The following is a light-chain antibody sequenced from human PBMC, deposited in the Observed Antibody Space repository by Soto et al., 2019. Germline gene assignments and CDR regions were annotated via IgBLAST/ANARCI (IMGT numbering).Light chain of an antibody. CDR1: QSISSSY. Sequence: EIVLTQSPGTLSLSPGERVTLSCRASQSISSSYLAWYQQKPGQAPRLLFYGASSRATGIPDRFSGSGSGTDFTLTISSLEPEDFAVYYCQQRSSWITFGQGTRLEI. V-gene: IGKV3D-20*02. CDR2: GAS. CDR3: QQRSSWIT. J-gene: IGKJ5*01.